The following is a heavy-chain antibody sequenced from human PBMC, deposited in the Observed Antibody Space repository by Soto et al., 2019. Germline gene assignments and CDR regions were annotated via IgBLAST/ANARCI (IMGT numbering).Heavy chain of an antibody. CDR3: ALIVLVRAAMSPFWPWHEAQPHYGMDV. CDR1: GYTFTSYD. Sequence: QVQLVQSGAEVKKPGASVKVSCKASGYTFTSYDINWVRQATGQGLEWMGWMNPNSGNTGYAQKFQGRVTMTRNTSISTAYMELSSLRSEGTAVYYCALIVLVRAAMSPFWPWHEAQPHYGMDVWGQGTTVTVSS. CDR2: MNPNSGNT. D-gene: IGHD2-2*01. J-gene: IGHJ6*02. V-gene: IGHV1-8*01.